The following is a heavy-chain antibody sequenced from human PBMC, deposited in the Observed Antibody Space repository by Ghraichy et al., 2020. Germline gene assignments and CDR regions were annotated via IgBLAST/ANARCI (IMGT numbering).Heavy chain of an antibody. CDR2: INHSGST. CDR1: GGSFSGYY. D-gene: IGHD5-18*01. V-gene: IGHV4-34*01. CDR3: AYRGYSYGYAYFDY. Sequence: SETLSLTCAVYGGSFSGYYWSWIRQPPGKGLEWIGEINHSGSTNYNTYLKSRVTISVDTSKNQFYLKLSSVTAADTAVYYCAYRGYSYGYAYFDYWGQGTLVTVSS. J-gene: IGHJ4*02.